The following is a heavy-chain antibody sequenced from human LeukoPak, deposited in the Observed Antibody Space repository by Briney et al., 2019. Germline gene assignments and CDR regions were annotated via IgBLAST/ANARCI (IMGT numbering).Heavy chain of an antibody. V-gene: IGHV3-64*01. D-gene: IGHD5-24*01. CDR2: ISSNGGNT. CDR1: GFTFSSYA. Sequence: PGGSLRLSCAASGFTFSSYAMHWVRQAPGKGLEYVSAISSNGGNTYYANSVKGRFTISRDNSKNTLYLQMGSLRGEDMAVYYCARASRRDDYNRYYFDYWGQGTLVTVSS. J-gene: IGHJ4*02. CDR3: ARASRRDDYNRYYFDY.